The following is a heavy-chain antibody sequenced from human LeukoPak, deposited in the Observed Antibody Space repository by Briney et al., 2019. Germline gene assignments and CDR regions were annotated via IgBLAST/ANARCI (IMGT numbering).Heavy chain of an antibody. Sequence: GGSLRLSCAASGFTFSNVWMSWVRQAPGKGLEWVANIKQDGSEKYYVDSVKGRFTISRDNAKNSLYLQMNILGAEDTAVYYCARETTQAGAYLISWGQGTLVTVSS. J-gene: IGHJ5*02. V-gene: IGHV3-7*01. D-gene: IGHD1-26*01. CDR1: GFTFSNVW. CDR2: IKQDGSEK. CDR3: ARETTQAGAYLIS.